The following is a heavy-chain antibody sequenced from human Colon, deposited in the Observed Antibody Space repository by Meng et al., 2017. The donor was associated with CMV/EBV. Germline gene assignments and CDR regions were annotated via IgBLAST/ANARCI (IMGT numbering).Heavy chain of an antibody. Sequence: GGSLRLSCAASGFTFNTNWMHWVRQVPGKGLVWLSRISDDGDSTFYADSVKGRFTISRDNAKNSLYLQMNSLRAEDTAVYYCARGLYVSGGYYTPEYYYGMDVWGQGTTVTVSS. J-gene: IGHJ6*02. D-gene: IGHD3-10*01. CDR2: ISDDGDST. CDR3: ARGLYVSGGYYTPEYYYGMDV. V-gene: IGHV3-74*01. CDR1: GFTFNTNW.